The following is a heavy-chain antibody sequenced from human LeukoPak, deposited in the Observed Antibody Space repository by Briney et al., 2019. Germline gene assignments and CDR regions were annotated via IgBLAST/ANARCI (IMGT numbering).Heavy chain of an antibody. J-gene: IGHJ3*02. CDR3: AKARAPYWDSGASDI. Sequence: PGGSLRLSCAGSGFTFSSYTMSWVRQAPGKGLEWVSYISGSSRTIYYADSVKGRFTISRDNAKNSLYLQMNSLRDEDTALYYCAKARAPYWDSGASDIWGQGTMVTVSS. CDR1: GFTFSSYT. CDR2: ISGSSRTI. D-gene: IGHD1-7*01. V-gene: IGHV3-48*02.